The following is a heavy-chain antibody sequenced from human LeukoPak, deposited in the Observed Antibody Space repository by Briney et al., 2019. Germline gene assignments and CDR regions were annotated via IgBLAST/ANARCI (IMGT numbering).Heavy chain of an antibody. V-gene: IGHV4-59*01. CDR1: GGSISSYY. D-gene: IGHD6-19*01. CDR2: IYYSGST. Sequence: SETLSLTCTVSGGSISSYYWSWIRQPPGKGLEWIVYIYYSGSTNYNPSLKSRVTISVDTSKNQFSLKLSSVTAADTAVYYCARVLSSGWYRDAFDIWGQGTMVTVSS. CDR3: ARVLSSGWYRDAFDI. J-gene: IGHJ3*02.